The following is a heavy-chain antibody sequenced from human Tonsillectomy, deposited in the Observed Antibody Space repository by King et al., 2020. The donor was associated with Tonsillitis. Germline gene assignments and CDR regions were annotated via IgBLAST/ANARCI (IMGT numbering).Heavy chain of an antibody. J-gene: IGHJ4*02. CDR2: VSSYNGNT. D-gene: IGHD4-23*01. Sequence: VQLVESGAEVKKPGASVKVSCKASGYSFSSFGFSWVRQAPGQRLEWMGWVSSYNGNTNYAQKIKGRVTMTTDTATSTAYLELRSLRSDDTAVYYCVRDPDGGNSVDYWGQGTLVTVSS. CDR3: VRDPDGGNSVDY. V-gene: IGHV1-18*01. CDR1: GYSFSSFG.